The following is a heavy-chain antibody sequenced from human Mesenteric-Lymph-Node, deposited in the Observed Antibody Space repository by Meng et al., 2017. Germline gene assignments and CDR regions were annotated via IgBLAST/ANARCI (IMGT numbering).Heavy chain of an antibody. D-gene: IGHD6-19*01. Sequence: GESLKISCAASGFTFSNAWMSWVRQAPGKGPEWVANIKQDGTEKNYVDSVKGRFTISRDNAKNSLYLQMNSLRAEDTAVYYCATRVPSSDWYGVFDYWGQGTLVTVSS. CDR2: IKQDGTEK. CDR1: GFTFSNAW. CDR3: ATRVPSSDWYGVFDY. V-gene: IGHV3-7*01. J-gene: IGHJ4*02.